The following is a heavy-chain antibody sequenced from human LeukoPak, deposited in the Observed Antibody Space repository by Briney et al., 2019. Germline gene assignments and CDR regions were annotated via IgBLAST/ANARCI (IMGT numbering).Heavy chain of an antibody. J-gene: IGHJ6*04. CDR1: GGSISSYY. CDR3: ARAQVVLYTDDYGDYRNYYGMDV. CDR2: IYYSGST. Sequence: SETLSLTCTVSGGSISSYYWNWIRQPPGKGLEWIGYIYYSGSTNYNPSLKSRVTISVDTSKNQFSLKLSSVTAADTAVYYCARAQVVLYTDDYGDYRNYYGMDVWGKGTTVTVSS. V-gene: IGHV4-59*01. D-gene: IGHD4-17*01.